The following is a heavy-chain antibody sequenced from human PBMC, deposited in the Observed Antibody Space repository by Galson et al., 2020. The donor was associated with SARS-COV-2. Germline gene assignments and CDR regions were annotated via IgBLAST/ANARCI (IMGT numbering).Heavy chain of an antibody. J-gene: IGHJ4*02. CDR1: GYTFTGYY. CDR2: IDPNSGGT. CDR3: ARGIFDY. V-gene: IGHV1-2*06. Sequence: ASVKVSCKTSGYTFTGYYIHWVRQAPGQGLEWMGRIDPNSGGTDYAQKFQGRVTMTRDTSISTTYMELSRLTADDTAIYFCARGIFDYCGQGTLVTVSS. D-gene: IGHD3-3*01.